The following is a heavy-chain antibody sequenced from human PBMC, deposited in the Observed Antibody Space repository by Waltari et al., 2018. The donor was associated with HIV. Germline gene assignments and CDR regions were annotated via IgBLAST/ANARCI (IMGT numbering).Heavy chain of an antibody. D-gene: IGHD3-22*01. CDR1: GGSISSYY. Sequence: QVQLQESGPGLVKPSETLSLTCTASGGSISSYYWSWIRQPPGKGLEWIGYIYYSGSTNYNPSLESRVTISVDTSKNQFSLKLTSVTAADTAVYYCARSYYDSSGYHLFDYWGQGTLVTVSS. CDR2: IYYSGST. J-gene: IGHJ4*02. V-gene: IGHV4-59*01. CDR3: ARSYYDSSGYHLFDY.